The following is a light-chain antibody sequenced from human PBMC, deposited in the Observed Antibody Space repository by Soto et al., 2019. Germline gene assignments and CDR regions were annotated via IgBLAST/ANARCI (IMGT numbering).Light chain of an antibody. CDR1: SSDVGSYNL. V-gene: IGLV2-14*02. Sequence: QSALTQPASVSGSPGQSITISCTGTSSDVGSYNLVSWYQQHPGKAPKLMIYEGSKRPSGVSNRFSGSKSGNTASLTISGLQPEDEADYYCTSYIHRRTLVVFGGGTKLTVL. CDR2: EGS. CDR3: TSYIHRRTLVV. J-gene: IGLJ2*01.